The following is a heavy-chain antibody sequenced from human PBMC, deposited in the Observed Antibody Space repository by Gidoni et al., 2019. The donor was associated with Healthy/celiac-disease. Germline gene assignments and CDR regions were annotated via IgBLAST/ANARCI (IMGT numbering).Heavy chain of an antibody. D-gene: IGHD6-13*01. Sequence: QVQLQQWGAGLLKPSETLSLTCAVYGGSFSGYSWSWIRQPPGKGLDGMGEINHSGSTNYNPDLKSRVTISVDTSKNQFSLKLSSVTAADTAVYYCARGRSSSWAYYYYYMDVWGKGTTVTVSS. CDR3: ARGRSSSWAYYYYYMDV. J-gene: IGHJ6*03. V-gene: IGHV4-34*01. CDR2: INHSGST. CDR1: GGSFSGYS.